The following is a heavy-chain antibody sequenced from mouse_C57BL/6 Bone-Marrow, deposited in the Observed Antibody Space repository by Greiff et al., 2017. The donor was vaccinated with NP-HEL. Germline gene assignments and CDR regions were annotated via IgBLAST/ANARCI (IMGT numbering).Heavy chain of an antibody. Sequence: QVQLKESGPGLVAPSQSLSITCNVSGFSLTSYGVDWVRQPPGKGLEWLGVIGGGGSTNYNSALMSRLSISKDNSKSQVFLKMNSLQTDDTAMYYCAKHGEDYWDVYWYFDVWGTGTTVTVSS. CDR1: GFSLTSYG. V-gene: IGHV2-9*01. J-gene: IGHJ1*03. CDR3: AKHGEDYWDVYWYFDV. D-gene: IGHD4-1*01. CDR2: IGGGGST.